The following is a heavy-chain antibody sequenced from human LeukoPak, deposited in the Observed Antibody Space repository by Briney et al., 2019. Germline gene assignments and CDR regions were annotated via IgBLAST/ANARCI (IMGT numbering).Heavy chain of an antibody. D-gene: IGHD5-24*01. J-gene: IGHJ4*02. CDR3: AREMPTTETFDY. CDR2: ISSGSSTI. CDR1: GFTFSDYN. Sequence: GGSLRLSCVASGFTFSDYNVNWVRQPPGKGLEGVSYISSGSSTIYYADSVKGRFTISRDNSKNTLYLQMNSLRAEDTAVYYCAREMPTTETFDYWGQGALVTVSS. V-gene: IGHV3-48*01.